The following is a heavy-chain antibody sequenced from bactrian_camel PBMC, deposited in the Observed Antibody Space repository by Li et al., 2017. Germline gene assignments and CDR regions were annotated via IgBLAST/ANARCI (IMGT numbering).Heavy chain of an antibody. J-gene: IGHJ4*01. Sequence: QVQLVESGGGSVEAGGSLRLSCVASGYTGRTGCMGWFRQASGDQREGVAVIDNDGSEIYVDSVKGRFIITRDKAKDLVYLQMNGLQPEDTGIYYCAADQLYGTCRDVLDFPARGQGTQVTVS. CDR2: IDNDGSE. D-gene: IGHD6*01. CDR1: GYTGRTGC. V-gene: IGHV3S53*01. CDR3: AADQLYGTCRDVLDFPA.